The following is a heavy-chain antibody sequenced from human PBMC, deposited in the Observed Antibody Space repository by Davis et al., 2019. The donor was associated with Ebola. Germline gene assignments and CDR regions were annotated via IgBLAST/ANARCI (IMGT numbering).Heavy chain of an antibody. Sequence: ASVKVSCKASGYTFTSYDINWVRQATGQGLEWMGWMNPNSGNTGYAQKFQGRVTITADESTSTAYMELSSLRSEDTAVYYCARGDDYDYIWGSYRCDYWGQGTLVTVSS. J-gene: IGHJ4*02. CDR2: MNPNSGNT. D-gene: IGHD3-16*02. CDR1: GYTFTSYD. CDR3: ARGDDYDYIWGSYRCDY. V-gene: IGHV1-8*01.